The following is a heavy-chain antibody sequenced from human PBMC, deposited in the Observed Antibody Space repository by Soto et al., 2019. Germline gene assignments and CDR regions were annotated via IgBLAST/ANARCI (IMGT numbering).Heavy chain of an antibody. Sequence: SETLSLTCTVSGGSISSYYWGWIRQPPGKGLEWIGYIYYSGSTNYNPSLRSRVTISVDTSKNQFSLKLSSVTAADTAVYYCARGVNDFWSGYYPTLFDYWGQGTLVTVSS. D-gene: IGHD3-3*01. CDR2: IYYSGST. CDR1: GGSISSYY. CDR3: ARGVNDFWSGYYPTLFDY. J-gene: IGHJ4*02. V-gene: IGHV4-59*01.